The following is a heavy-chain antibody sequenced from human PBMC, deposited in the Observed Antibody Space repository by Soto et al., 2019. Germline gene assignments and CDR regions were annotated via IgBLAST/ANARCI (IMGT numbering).Heavy chain of an antibody. CDR2: MNPSAYTA. J-gene: IGHJ6*03. CDR3: GRGGVLAGTVAPFCLYYMDV. CDR1: GYTLTSYY. Sequence: ASVKVSCKASGYTLTSYYLHWVRQAPGQGLEWMGVMNPSAYTASYSQRFQGRVSMTRDTSTSTVYMELSSLRSEDTAVYYCGRGGVLAGTVAPFCLYYMDVGGKGTPVTAS. V-gene: IGHV1-46*03. D-gene: IGHD1-7*01.